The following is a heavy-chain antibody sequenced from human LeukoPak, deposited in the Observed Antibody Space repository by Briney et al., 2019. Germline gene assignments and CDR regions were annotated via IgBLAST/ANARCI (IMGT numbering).Heavy chain of an antibody. CDR2: IYYSGST. CDR3: ARAITVFEVVSSLFDP. CDR1: GGSISSDY. D-gene: IGHD3-3*01. V-gene: IGHV4-59*01. J-gene: IGHJ5*02. Sequence: PSETLSLTCTVSGGSISSDYWSWIRQPPGKGLEWIGYIYYSGSTNYNPSLKSRVTISVDTSKTQFSQKLSSVTAAETAVYYCARAITVFEVVSSLFDPWGQGTLVTVSS.